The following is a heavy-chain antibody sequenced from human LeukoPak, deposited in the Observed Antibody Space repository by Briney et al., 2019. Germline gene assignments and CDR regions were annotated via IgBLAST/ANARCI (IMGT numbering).Heavy chain of an antibody. D-gene: IGHD3-10*01. Sequence: PGGSLRLSCVASGFSFSTSGMHWVRQSPGKGLDWVAFIRNDGNKKNYAESVKGRFTISRDNAKNTLFLQMNSLRAEDTAVYYCARGGVDYWGQGTLVTVSS. CDR3: ARGGVDY. J-gene: IGHJ4*02. CDR1: GFSFSTSG. CDR2: IRNDGNKK. V-gene: IGHV3-30*02.